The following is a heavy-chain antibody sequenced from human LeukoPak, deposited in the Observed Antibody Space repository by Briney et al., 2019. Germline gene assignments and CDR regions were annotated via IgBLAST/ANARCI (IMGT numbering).Heavy chain of an antibody. V-gene: IGHV4-59*01. CDR2: MYYSGST. J-gene: IGHJ5*02. CDR3: ARDLGYCSSTSCYAWFDP. Sequence: SETLSLICTVSGGSISSYYWSWIRQPPGKGLEWIGYMYYSGSTNYNPSLKSRVTISADTSKNQFSLKLSSVTAADTAVYYCARDLGYCSSTSCYAWFDPWGQGTLVTVSS. D-gene: IGHD2-2*01. CDR1: GGSISSYY.